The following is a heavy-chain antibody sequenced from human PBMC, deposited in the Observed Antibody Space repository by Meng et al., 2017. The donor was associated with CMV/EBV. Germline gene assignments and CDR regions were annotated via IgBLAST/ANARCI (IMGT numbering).Heavy chain of an antibody. CDR2: IIPIFGTA. Sequence: SVKVSCKASGGTFSSYAISWVRQAPGQGLEWMGGIIPIFGTANYAQKFQGRVTITTDESTSTAYMEPSSLRSEDTAVYYCARDQGERYSSGWGDYYYGMDVWGQGTTVTVSS. CDR3: ARDQGERYSSGWGDYYYGMDV. J-gene: IGHJ6*02. D-gene: IGHD6-19*01. CDR1: GGTFSSYA. V-gene: IGHV1-69*05.